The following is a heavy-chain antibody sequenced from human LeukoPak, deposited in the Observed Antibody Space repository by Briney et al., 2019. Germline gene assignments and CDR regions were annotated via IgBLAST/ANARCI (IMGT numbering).Heavy chain of an antibody. CDR1: GFTFSSYA. D-gene: IGHD7-27*01. Sequence: GRSLRLSCAASGFTFSSYAMHWVRQAPGKGLEWVAVISYDGSNKYYADSVKGRFTISRDNSKNTLYLQMNSLRAEDTAVYYCARELGLYYYGMDVWGQGTTVTVSS. J-gene: IGHJ6*02. CDR3: ARELGLYYYGMDV. CDR2: ISYDGSNK. V-gene: IGHV3-30-3*01.